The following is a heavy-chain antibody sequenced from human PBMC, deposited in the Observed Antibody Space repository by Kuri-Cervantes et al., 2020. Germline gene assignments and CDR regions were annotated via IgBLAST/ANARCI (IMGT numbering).Heavy chain of an antibody. CDR1: GGSISSYY. J-gene: IGHJ4*02. CDR2: IYYSGST. V-gene: IGHV4-39*02. CDR3: AKETDSGSYHAY. D-gene: IGHD1-26*01. Sequence: SETLSLTCTVSGGSISSYYWGWIRQPPGKGLEWIGSIYYSGSTYYNPSLKSRVTISVDTSKNQFSLKLSSVTAADTAVYYCAKETDSGSYHAYWGQGTLVTVSS.